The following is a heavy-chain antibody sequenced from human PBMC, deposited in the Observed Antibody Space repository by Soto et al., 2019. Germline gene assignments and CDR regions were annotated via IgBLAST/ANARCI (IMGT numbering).Heavy chain of an antibody. CDR3: ASNDGDTIKWWTGY. CDR2: IIPIFGTA. D-gene: IGHD2-8*01. CDR1: GGTFSSYA. Sequence: QVQLVQSGAEVKKPGSSVKVSCKASGGTFSSYAISWVRQAPGQGLEWMGGIIPIFGTANYAQKFQGRVKINADESTSTAYMELSSLRSEDTAVYYCASNDGDTIKWWTGYWGQGNLVLVSS. V-gene: IGHV1-69*01. J-gene: IGHJ4*02.